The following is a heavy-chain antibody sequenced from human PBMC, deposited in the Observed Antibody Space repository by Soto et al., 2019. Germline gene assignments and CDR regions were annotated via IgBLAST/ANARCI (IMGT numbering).Heavy chain of an antibody. J-gene: IGHJ4*02. CDR1: GGSISSYY. D-gene: IGHD3-10*01. CDR2: IYYSGST. Sequence: PSETLSLTCTVSGGSISSYYWSWIRQPPGKGLEWIGYIYYSGSTNYNPSLKSRVTISVDTSKNQFSLKLSSVTAADTAVYYCARGSGQWGQGTLVTVSS. CDR3: ARGSGQ. V-gene: IGHV4-59*08.